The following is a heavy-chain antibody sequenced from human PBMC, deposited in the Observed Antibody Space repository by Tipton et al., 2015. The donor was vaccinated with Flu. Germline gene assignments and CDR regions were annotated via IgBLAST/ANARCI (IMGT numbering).Heavy chain of an antibody. CDR2: ISTSGTYM. V-gene: IGHV3-21*01. CDR1: GFTFSGDS. J-gene: IGHJ3*02. CDR3: ARELSDYYDSSEGDAFDI. Sequence: SLRLSCAASGFTFSGDSMIWVRQAPGKGLEWVSSISTSGTYMFYADSVKGRFAISRDNAKDSLYLQMNSLRAEDTAVYYCARELSDYYDSSEGDAFDIWGQGTMVTVSS. D-gene: IGHD3-22*01.